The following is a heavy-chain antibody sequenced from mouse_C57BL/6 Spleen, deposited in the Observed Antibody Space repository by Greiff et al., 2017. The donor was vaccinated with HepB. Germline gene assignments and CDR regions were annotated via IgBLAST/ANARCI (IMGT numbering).Heavy chain of an antibody. CDR2: ISDGGSYT. CDR1: GFTFSSYA. CDR3: ARDRIYYYGSSYWDYAMDY. D-gene: IGHD1-1*01. J-gene: IGHJ4*01. V-gene: IGHV5-4*01. Sequence: EVMLVESGGGLVKPGGSLKLSCAASGFTFSSYAMSWVRQTPEKRLEWVATISDGGSYTYYPDNVKGRFTISRDNAKNNLYLQMSHLKSEDTAMYYCARDRIYYYGSSYWDYAMDYWGQGTSVTVSS.